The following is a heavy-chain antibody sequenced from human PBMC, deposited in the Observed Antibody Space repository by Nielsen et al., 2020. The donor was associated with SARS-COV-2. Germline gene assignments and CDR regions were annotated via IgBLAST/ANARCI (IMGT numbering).Heavy chain of an antibody. CDR2: INHSGST. CDR1: GGSFSGYY. V-gene: IGHV4-34*01. D-gene: IGHD1-14*01. CDR3: ARGDRPAFDP. Sequence: SETLSLTCAVYGGSFSGYYWSWIRQPPGKGLEWIGEINHSGSTNYNPSLKSRVTISVDTSKNQFSLKLSSVTAADTPVYYCARGDRPAFDPWGQGTLVTVSS. J-gene: IGHJ5*02.